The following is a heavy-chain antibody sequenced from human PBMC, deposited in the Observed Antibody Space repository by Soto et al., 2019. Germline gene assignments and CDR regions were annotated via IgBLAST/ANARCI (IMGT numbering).Heavy chain of an antibody. J-gene: IGHJ6*02. CDR2: IKQDGSEK. Sequence: EVQLVESGGGLVQPGGSLRLSCAASGFTFSSYWMSWVRQAPGKGLEWVANIKQDGSEKYYVDSVKGRFTISRDNAKNSLYLQINSLRAEDTAVYYYAKEAAAIFWNYYGMDVWGQGTTVTVSS. D-gene: IGHD2-2*02. CDR1: GFTFSSYW. V-gene: IGHV3-7*04. CDR3: AKEAAAIFWNYYGMDV.